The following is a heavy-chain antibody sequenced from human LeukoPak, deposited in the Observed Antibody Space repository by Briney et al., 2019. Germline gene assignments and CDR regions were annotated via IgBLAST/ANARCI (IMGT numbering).Heavy chain of an antibody. Sequence: SETLSLTCTGSGGSISSYYWSWIRQPPGKVLECIGYIYYSGSTHYNLSLKSRVTISVDTSKTQFSLKLTSVTAADTAVYFCARSHAQKWSGYSHWGQGTLVTVSS. CDR2: IYYSGST. CDR1: GGSISSYY. D-gene: IGHD3-3*01. V-gene: IGHV4-59*01. J-gene: IGHJ4*02. CDR3: ARSHAQKWSGYSH.